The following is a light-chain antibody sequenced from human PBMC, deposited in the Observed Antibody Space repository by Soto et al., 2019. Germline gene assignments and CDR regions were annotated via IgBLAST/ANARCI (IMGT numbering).Light chain of an antibody. CDR2: EAS. J-gene: IGKJ1*01. CDR3: QQYNNCPRT. V-gene: IGKV3-15*01. CDR1: QNINYT. Sequence: EIEMTQSPSTLSVSPGERATLSCRASQNINYTLAWYQQKPGQAPSILIHEASIRATAVPSRFSGSGSGTEFTLTISSLQSEDFAVYYCQQYNNCPRTFGQGTKVEIK.